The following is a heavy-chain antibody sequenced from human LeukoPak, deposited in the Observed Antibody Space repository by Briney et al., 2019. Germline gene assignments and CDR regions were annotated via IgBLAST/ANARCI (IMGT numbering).Heavy chain of an antibody. CDR1: GFTFSTYA. Sequence: AGSLTLSCPASGFTFSTYAMHWLRQAPGKGLEWVAFIWPDGRKKYNADSVKGRFAISRENSKNTVYLQMNDLRPADTALYFCAKISSSAESNFDYWGQGTLLTVSS. CDR2: IWPDGRKK. J-gene: IGHJ4*02. V-gene: IGHV3-30*02. CDR3: AKISSSAESNFDY. D-gene: IGHD6-25*01.